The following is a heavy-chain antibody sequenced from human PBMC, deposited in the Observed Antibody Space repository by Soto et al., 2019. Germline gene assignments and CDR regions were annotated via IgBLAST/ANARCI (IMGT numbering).Heavy chain of an antibody. Sequence: SETLSLTCAVYGGSFSGYYWSWIRQPPGKGLEWIGEINHSGSTNYNPSLKSRVTISVDTSKNQFSLKLSSVTAADTAVYCCARKGGATMIVVVSNWFDPWGQGTLVTVSS. CDR3: ARKGGATMIVVVSNWFDP. CDR2: INHSGST. CDR1: GGSFSGYY. D-gene: IGHD3-22*01. J-gene: IGHJ5*02. V-gene: IGHV4-34*01.